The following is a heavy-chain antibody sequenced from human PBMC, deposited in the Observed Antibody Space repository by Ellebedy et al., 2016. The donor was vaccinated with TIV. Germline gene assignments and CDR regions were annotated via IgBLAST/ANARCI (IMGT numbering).Heavy chain of an antibody. CDR2: IVPIYGTV. D-gene: IGHD5-24*01. CDR3: ARIRDGYNHYYYYGLDV. Sequence: AASVKVSCKASGGTFNSYAISWVRQAPGQGLEWMGVIVPIYGTVNYAQKFQGRLTITADESTRTASMELSSLTSDDMAIYYCARIRDGYNHYYYYGLDVWGQGTTVTVSS. J-gene: IGHJ6*02. CDR1: GGTFNSYA. V-gene: IGHV1-69*13.